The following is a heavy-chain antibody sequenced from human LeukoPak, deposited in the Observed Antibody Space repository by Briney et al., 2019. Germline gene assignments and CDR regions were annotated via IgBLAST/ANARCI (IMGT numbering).Heavy chain of an antibody. J-gene: IGHJ3*02. Sequence: ASVKVSRKASGGTFSSYAISWVRQAPGQGLEWMGRIIPILGIANYAQKFQGRVTITADKSTSTAYMELSSLRSEDTAVYYCATLTDYDSSGNDAFDIWGQGTMVTVSS. D-gene: IGHD3-22*01. V-gene: IGHV1-69*04. CDR2: IIPILGIA. CDR3: ATLTDYDSSGNDAFDI. CDR1: GGTFSSYA.